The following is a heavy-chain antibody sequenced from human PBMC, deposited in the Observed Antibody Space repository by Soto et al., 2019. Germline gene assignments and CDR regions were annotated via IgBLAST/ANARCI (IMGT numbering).Heavy chain of an antibody. V-gene: IGHV5-10-1*01. CDR1: GYSFTSYW. J-gene: IGHJ4*02. CDR3: VRHARSDTAVDY. Sequence: PGESLKISCKGSGYSFTSYWISWVRQMPGKGLEWMGMIDPSDSYTNYSPSFQGHVTISADKSISTAYLQWSSLKASDTAMYYCVRHARSDTAVDYWGQGTLVTVSS. CDR2: IDPSDSYT.